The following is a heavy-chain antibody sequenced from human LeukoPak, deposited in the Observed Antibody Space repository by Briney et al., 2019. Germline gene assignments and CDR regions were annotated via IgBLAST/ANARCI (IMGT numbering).Heavy chain of an antibody. CDR3: AFRRRSRGAYYMDV. Sequence: PSETLSLTCAVSGGSISSGGYYWSWIRQPAGKGLEWIGRIYTSGSTNYNPSLKSRVTISVDTSKNQFSLKLSSVTAADTAVYYCAFRRRSRGAYYMDVWGKGTTVTVSS. V-gene: IGHV4-61*02. D-gene: IGHD3-10*01. J-gene: IGHJ6*03. CDR2: IYTSGST. CDR1: GGSISSGGYY.